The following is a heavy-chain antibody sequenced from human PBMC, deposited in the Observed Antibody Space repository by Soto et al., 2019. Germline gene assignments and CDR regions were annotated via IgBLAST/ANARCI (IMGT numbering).Heavy chain of an antibody. CDR1: GFTFNNHA. J-gene: IGHJ4*02. V-gene: IGHV3-23*01. Sequence: VQLLQSGGGLAQPGASLGLSCAASGFTFNNHAMTWVRQASGKGLEWVSGISTAASTFYIDSAKGRFTVSTDNYKNTLYLQMDSLRAEDTAMYFCSRLSAGSPSIFDYWGQGTLVTVSS. CDR3: SRLSAGSPSIFDY. CDR2: ISTAAST. D-gene: IGHD3-10*01.